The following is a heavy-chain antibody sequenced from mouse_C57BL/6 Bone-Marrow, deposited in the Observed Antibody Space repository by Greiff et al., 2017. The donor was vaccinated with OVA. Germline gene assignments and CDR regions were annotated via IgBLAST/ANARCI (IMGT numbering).Heavy chain of an antibody. J-gene: IGHJ2*01. V-gene: IGHV1-82*01. CDR2: SYPGDGDT. D-gene: IGHD2-3*01. CDR1: GYAFSSSW. CDR3: ARPYDGYSDY. Sequence: VKLMESGPELVKPGASVKISCKASGYAFSSSWMNWVKQRPGKGLEWIGRSYPGDGDTNYNGKFKGKATLTADKSSSTAYMQLSSLTSEDSAVYFCARPYDGYSDYWGQGTTLTVSS.